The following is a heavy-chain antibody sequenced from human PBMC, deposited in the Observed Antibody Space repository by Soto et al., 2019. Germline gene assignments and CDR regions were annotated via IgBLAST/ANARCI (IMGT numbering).Heavy chain of an antibody. J-gene: IGHJ4*02. Sequence: SETLSLTCSVSGGSMRSYYWSWIRQPPGKGLEWIGYIHDSGITDYNPSLKSRATISIDTFRNQISLNLHSVTAAETAVYYCAREYAFSRDYWGQGTVVTVS. V-gene: IGHV4-59*01. D-gene: IGHD2-2*01. CDR3: AREYAFSRDY. CDR2: IHDSGIT. CDR1: GGSMRSYY.